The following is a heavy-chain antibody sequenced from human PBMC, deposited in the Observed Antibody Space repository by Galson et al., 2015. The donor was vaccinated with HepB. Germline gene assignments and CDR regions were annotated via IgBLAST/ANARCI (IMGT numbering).Heavy chain of an antibody. V-gene: IGHV4-39*07. J-gene: IGHJ2*01. D-gene: IGHD5-12*01. CDR3: ARVPGDRSGYDSLTWYFDL. CDR1: GGSISSSSYY. CDR2: IYYSGST. Sequence: ETLSLTCTVSGGSISSSSYYWGWIRQPPGKGLERIGSIYYSGSTYYNPSLKSRVTISVDTSKNQFSLKLSSVTAADTAVYYCARVPGDRSGYDSLTWYFDLWGRGTLVTVSS.